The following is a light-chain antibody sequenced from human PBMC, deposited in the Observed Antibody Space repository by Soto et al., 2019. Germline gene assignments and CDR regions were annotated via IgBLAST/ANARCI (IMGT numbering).Light chain of an antibody. V-gene: IGLV2-14*01. CDR2: DVS. J-gene: IGLJ2*01. Sequence: QSALTQPASVSGSPGQSITISCTGTSSDVGGYNYVSWYQQHPGKAPKLMIYDVSNRPSGVSNRFSGSXXGNTASLXISGLQAEDEADYYCSSYTSSSTLVFGGGTKLTVL. CDR3: SSYTSSSTLV. CDR1: SSDVGGYNY.